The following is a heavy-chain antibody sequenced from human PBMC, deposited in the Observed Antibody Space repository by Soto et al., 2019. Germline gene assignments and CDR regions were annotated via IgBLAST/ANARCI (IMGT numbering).Heavy chain of an antibody. V-gene: IGHV4-4*02. CDR2: IYHSGST. D-gene: IGHD2-8*01. CDR3: ARDRMAVRCGDYDYGVDV. CDR1: GGSISTSNW. J-gene: IGHJ6*02. Sequence: QVQLQESGPGLVKPSGTLSLTCGVSGGSISTSNWWSWVRQPPGKGLEWIGEIYHSGSTNYNPSLQCRVSLSVDKSKNQFSLQLSAVPAAETAVYYCARDRMAVRCGDYDYGVDVWGQGTTVTVSS.